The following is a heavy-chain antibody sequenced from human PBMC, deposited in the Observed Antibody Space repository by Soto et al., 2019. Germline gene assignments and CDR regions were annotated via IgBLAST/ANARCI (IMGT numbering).Heavy chain of an antibody. V-gene: IGHV4-59*08. D-gene: IGHD3-9*01. CDR3: AGSDYDILTGYYPRDY. J-gene: IGHJ4*02. CDR1: GVSISSYY. Sequence: SETLSLTCTVSGVSISSYYWSWIRQPPGKGLEWIGYIHYSGSTNQNPSLKSRVTISVDTSKNQFSLKLSSVTAADTAVYYCAGSDYDILTGYYPRDYWGQGTLVTVSS. CDR2: IHYSGST.